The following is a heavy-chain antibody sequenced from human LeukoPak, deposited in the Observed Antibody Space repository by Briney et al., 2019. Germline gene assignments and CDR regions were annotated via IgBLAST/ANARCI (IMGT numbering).Heavy chain of an antibody. CDR3: ARHTKADCSGGSCYSSYYYYYMDV. CDR2: INHSGST. CDR1: GGSFSGYY. V-gene: IGHV4-34*01. D-gene: IGHD2-15*01. Sequence: PSETLSLTCTVYGGSFSGYYWSWIRQPPGKGLEWMGEINHSGSTNYNPSLKSRVTISVDTSKNQHSLMLSSVTAADTAVYYCARHTKADCSGGSCYSSYYYYYMDVWGKGTTVTISS. J-gene: IGHJ6*03.